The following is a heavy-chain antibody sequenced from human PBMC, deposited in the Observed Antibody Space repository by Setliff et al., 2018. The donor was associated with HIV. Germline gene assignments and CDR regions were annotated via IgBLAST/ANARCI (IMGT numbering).Heavy chain of an antibody. CDR2: IYYSGST. Sequence: PETLSLTCTVPGGSISSHYWSWIRQPPGKGLEWIGYIYYSGSTNYNPPLKSRVTISVDTSKNQFSLKLSSVTAADTAVYYCARRLLPYYFDYWGQGALVTVSS. CDR1: GGSISSHY. J-gene: IGHJ4*02. V-gene: IGHV4-59*11. CDR3: ARRLLPYYFDY. D-gene: IGHD2-21*01.